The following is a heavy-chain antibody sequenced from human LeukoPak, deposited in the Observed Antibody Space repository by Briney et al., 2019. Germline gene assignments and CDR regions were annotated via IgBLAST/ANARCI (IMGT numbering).Heavy chain of an antibody. D-gene: IGHD5-24*01. CDR1: GFTFSSYG. V-gene: IGHV3-30*02. CDR2: IWYGGSNK. CDR3: AKARDGYNLFDY. J-gene: IGHJ4*02. Sequence: GSLRLSCAASGFTFSSYGMHWVRQAPGKGLEGVAVIWYGGSNKYYADSVKGRFTISRDNSKNTLYLQMNSLRAEDTAVYYCAKARDGYNLFDYWGQGTLVTVSS.